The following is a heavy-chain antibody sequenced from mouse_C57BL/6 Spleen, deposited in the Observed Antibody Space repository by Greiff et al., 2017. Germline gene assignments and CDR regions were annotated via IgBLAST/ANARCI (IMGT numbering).Heavy chain of an antibody. V-gene: IGHV1-19*01. J-gene: IGHJ4*01. Sequence: EVQLQQSGPVLVKPGASVTMSCKASGYTFTDYYMNWVKQSHGKSLEWIGIINPYNGGTSYNQKFKGKATLTVDKSSSTAYMELNSLTSEDSAVYYCARELRPYAMDYWGQGTSVTVSS. D-gene: IGHD3-2*02. CDR3: ARELRPYAMDY. CDR2: INPYNGGT. CDR1: GYTFTDYY.